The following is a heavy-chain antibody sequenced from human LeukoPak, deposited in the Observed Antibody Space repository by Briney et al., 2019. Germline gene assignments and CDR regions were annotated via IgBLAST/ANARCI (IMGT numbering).Heavy chain of an antibody. J-gene: IGHJ6*02. CDR2: ISGSSKII. D-gene: IGHD1-26*01. Sequence: GGSLRLSCAASGFPFSSYRMNWVRQATEKGLEWISYISGSSKIIHWAESLKGRFTISRDNAKHSLYLQMNSLRDEDTAVYYCAGDYSSSGSFFGYYYGMDVWGQGTTVTVSS. CDR3: AGDYSSSGSFFGYYYGMDV. CDR1: GFPFSSYR. V-gene: IGHV3-48*02.